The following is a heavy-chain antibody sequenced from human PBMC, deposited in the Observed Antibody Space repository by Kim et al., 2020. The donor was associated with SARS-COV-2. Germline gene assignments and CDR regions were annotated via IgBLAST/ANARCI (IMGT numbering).Heavy chain of an antibody. CDR3: ANARFSGRRSDFYYGMD. D-gene: IGHD3-22*01. Sequence: GGSLRLSCAASGFTFGDSAMHWVRQAPGKGLEWVSGINWNGNDVGYVDSVKGRFTTSIDNAKNSLYLHINIQRLEATALSFCANARFSGRRSDFYYGMD. CDR1: GFTFGDSA. CDR2: INWNGNDV. V-gene: IGHV3-9*01. J-gene: IGHJ6*03.